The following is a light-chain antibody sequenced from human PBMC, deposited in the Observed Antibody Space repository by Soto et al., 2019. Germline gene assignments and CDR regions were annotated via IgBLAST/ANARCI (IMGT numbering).Light chain of an antibody. Sequence: EIVLTQSPGTLSLSPGESATLSCRASQSVGNNYLAWYQQQPGQAPRLLIYCASSRATGIPDRFRGSGSGTDFTLTISRLEPKDFAVYYCQQYVSSPLTFGGGTKVEIK. V-gene: IGKV3-20*01. CDR3: QQYVSSPLT. CDR1: QSVGNNY. CDR2: CAS. J-gene: IGKJ4*01.